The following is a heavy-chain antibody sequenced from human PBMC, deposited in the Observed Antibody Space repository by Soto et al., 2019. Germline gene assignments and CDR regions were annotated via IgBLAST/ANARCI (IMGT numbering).Heavy chain of an antibody. Sequence: SETLSLTCTVSGGSISSSSYYWGWIRQPPGKGLEWIGSIYYSGSTYYNPSLKSRVTISVDTSKNQFSLKLSSVTAADTAVYYCARHRAIVVVAAPLGWFDPWGQGTLVTVSS. D-gene: IGHD2-15*01. CDR3: ARHRAIVVVAAPLGWFDP. CDR1: GGSISSSSYY. CDR2: IYYSGST. V-gene: IGHV4-39*01. J-gene: IGHJ5*02.